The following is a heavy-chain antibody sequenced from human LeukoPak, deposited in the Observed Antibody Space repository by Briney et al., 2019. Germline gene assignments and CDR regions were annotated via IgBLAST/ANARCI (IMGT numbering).Heavy chain of an antibody. V-gene: IGHV4-39*07. D-gene: IGHD4-17*01. CDR2: INHSGST. CDR1: GGSISSSSYY. CDR3: ARGGSSNADYGDYVLPFDY. J-gene: IGHJ4*02. Sequence: SETLSLTCTVSGGSISSSSYYWGWIRQPPGKGLEWIGEINHSGSTNYNPSLKSRVTISVDTSKNQFSLKLSSVTAADTAVYYCARGGSSNADYGDYVLPFDYWGQGTLVTVSS.